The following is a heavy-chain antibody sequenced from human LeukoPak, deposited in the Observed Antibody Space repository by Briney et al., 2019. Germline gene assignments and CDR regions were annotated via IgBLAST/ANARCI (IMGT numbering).Heavy chain of an antibody. Sequence: PSETLSLTFTVSGDSITDYYWSWIRQSPGKGLEWIGYVYHTGSATYSPSLTGQVTMSVDTSQNQLSLKLASVTVADTAVYYCARDREWVGMGFDHWGQGAVVTVSS. J-gene: IGHJ4*02. V-gene: IGHV4-59*01. CDR3: ARDREWVGMGFDH. CDR1: GDSITDYY. D-gene: IGHD6-19*01. CDR2: VYHTGSA.